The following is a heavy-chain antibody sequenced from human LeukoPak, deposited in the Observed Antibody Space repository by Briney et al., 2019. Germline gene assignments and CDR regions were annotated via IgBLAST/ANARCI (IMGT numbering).Heavy chain of an antibody. D-gene: IGHD5-24*01. CDR1: GFTFSSYA. J-gene: IGHJ4*02. CDR2: ISGNGGST. Sequence: GGSLRLSCAASGFTFSSYAMSWVRQAPGKGLEWVSAISGNGGSTYYADSVKGRFTISRDNSKNTLYLQMNSLRAEDTAVYYCAKVSSRNRDGYNSIRAPFDYWGQGTLVTVSS. V-gene: IGHV3-23*01. CDR3: AKVSSRNRDGYNSIRAPFDY.